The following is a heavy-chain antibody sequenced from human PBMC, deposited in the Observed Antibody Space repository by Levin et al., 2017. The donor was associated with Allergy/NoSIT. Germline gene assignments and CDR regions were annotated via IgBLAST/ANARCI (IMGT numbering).Heavy chain of an antibody. J-gene: IGHJ4*02. D-gene: IGHD3-16*01. V-gene: IGHV3-30*03. CDR2: VSHDGSFE. Sequence: PGGSLRLSCAASGFTFDMYNMHWVRQAPGKGLEWMALVSHDGSFENYADLVKGRFNISRDNSKNTLYLQMNSLGPEDTATYYCVREGGPAPRSFDFWGQGILVTVSS. CDR3: VREGGPAPRSFDF. CDR1: GFTFDMYN.